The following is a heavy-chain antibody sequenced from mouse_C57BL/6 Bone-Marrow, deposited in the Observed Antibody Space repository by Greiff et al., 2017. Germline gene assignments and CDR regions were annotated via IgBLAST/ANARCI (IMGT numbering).Heavy chain of an antibody. D-gene: IGHD2-2*01. CDR2: ISDGGSYT. CDR1: GFTFSSYA. CDR3: ARDLVTTEAWFAY. Sequence: EVMLVESGGGLVKPGGSLKLSCAASGFTFSSYAMSWVRQTPEKRLEWVATISDGGSYTYYPDNVKGRFTISRDNAKNNLYLQMSHLKSEDTAMYYCARDLVTTEAWFAYWGQGTLVTVSA. V-gene: IGHV5-4*01. J-gene: IGHJ3*01.